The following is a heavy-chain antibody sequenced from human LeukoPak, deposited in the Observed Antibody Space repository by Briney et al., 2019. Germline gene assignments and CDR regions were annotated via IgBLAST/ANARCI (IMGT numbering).Heavy chain of an antibody. CDR2: IIPIFGTA. CDR1: GGTFSSYA. V-gene: IGHV1-69*06. J-gene: IGHJ5*02. D-gene: IGHD1-1*01. CDR3: AREGINESLRFDP. Sequence: SVKVSCKASGGTFSSYAISWVRQAPGQGLEWMGGIIPIFGTANYAQKFQGRVTITADKSTSTAYMELSSLRSEATAVYYCAREGINESLRFDPWGQGTLVTVSS.